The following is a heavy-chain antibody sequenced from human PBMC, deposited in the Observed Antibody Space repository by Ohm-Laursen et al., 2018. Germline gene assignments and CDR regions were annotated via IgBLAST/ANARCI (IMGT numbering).Heavy chain of an antibody. CDR3: AKAGYCSGGNCYRYFDY. J-gene: IGHJ4*02. V-gene: IGHV3-11*01. CDR1: GFTFSDYY. D-gene: IGHD2-15*01. Sequence: SLRLSCAASGFTFSDYYMSWIRQAPGKGLEWVSYISSSGSTIYYADSVKGRFTISRDNAKNSLYLQMNSLRAVDTAVYYCAKAGYCSGGNCYRYFDYWGQGTPVTVSS. CDR2: ISSSGSTI.